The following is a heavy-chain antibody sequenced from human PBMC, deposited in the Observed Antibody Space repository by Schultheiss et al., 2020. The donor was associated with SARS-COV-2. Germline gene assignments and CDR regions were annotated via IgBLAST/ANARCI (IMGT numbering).Heavy chain of an antibody. D-gene: IGHD3-22*01. CDR1: GFTFSSYG. Sequence: GESLKISCAASGFTFSSYGMHWVRQAPGKGLEWVAVISYDGSNKYYADSVKCRFTISRDNSKNTLYLQMNSLRAEDTAVYYCANQMIVVVYWYFDLWGRGTLVTVSS. V-gene: IGHV3-30*18. CDR3: ANQMIVVVYWYFDL. CDR2: ISYDGSNK. J-gene: IGHJ2*01.